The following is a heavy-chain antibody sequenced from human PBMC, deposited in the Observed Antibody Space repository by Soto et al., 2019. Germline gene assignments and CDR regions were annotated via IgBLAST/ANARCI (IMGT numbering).Heavy chain of an antibody. CDR1: GYTFTSYG. CDR2: INAGNGNT. Sequence: ASVKVSCKASGYTFTSYGISWVRQAPGQGLEWMGWINAGNGNTKYAQKFQGRVTITTDTSASTAYMELSSLRSEDTAVYYCARCFYDFWSGPRDYYMDVWGKGTTVTVS. CDR3: ARCFYDFWSGPRDYYMDV. D-gene: IGHD3-3*01. J-gene: IGHJ6*03. V-gene: IGHV1-18*01.